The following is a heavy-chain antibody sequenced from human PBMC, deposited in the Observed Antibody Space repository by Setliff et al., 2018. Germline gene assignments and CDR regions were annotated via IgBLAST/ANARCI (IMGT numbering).Heavy chain of an antibody. J-gene: IGHJ6*03. V-gene: IGHV4-4*07. CDR2: IYIGGSA. Sequence: LSLTCTVSGGSISSYYWSWIRQPAGKGLEWIGHIYIGGSANYNPSLKSRVTMSIDTSKNQFSLKLNSVTAADMAVYYCAREQWLDPPGHYYMDVWAKGTTVTVSS. CDR1: GGSISSYY. CDR3: AREQWLDPPGHYYMDV. D-gene: IGHD6-19*01.